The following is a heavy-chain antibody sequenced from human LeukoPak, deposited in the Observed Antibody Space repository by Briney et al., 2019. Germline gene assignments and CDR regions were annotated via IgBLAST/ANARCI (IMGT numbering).Heavy chain of an antibody. D-gene: IGHD3-10*01. V-gene: IGHV3-33*01. CDR2: DGNNK. Sequence: DGNNKYYVDSVKGRFTISRDNSKNTVYLQMNSLRAEDTAVYYCARGTYYYGSGSYYNYFDYWGQGTLVTVSS. J-gene: IGHJ4*02. CDR3: ARGTYYYGSGSYYNYFDY.